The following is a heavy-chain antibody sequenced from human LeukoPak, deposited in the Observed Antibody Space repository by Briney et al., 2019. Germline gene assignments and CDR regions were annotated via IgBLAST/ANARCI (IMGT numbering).Heavy chain of an antibody. J-gene: IGHJ4*01. CDR2: ISYDGSNK. CDR1: GFTFSSYA. Sequence: GGSLRLSCAASGFTFSSYAMHWVRQAPGKGLEWVAVISYDGSNKYYADSVKGRFTISRDNSKNTLYLQMNSLRAEDTAVYYCARDWEDYVLDYWGQEPWSPSPQ. CDR3: ARDWEDYVLDY. V-gene: IGHV3-30*04. D-gene: IGHD4-17*01.